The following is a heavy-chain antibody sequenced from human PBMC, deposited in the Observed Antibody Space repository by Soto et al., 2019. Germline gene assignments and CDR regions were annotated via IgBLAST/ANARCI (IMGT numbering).Heavy chain of an antibody. V-gene: IGHV4-34*01. CDR2: INHSGST. D-gene: IGHD6-13*01. CDR1: GGSFSGYY. Sequence: PSETLSLTCAVYGGSFSGYYWSWIRQPPGKGLEWIGEINHSGSTNYNPSLKSRVTISVDTSKNQFSLKLSSVTAADTAVYYCARGGGSSWYPNWGQGTLVTVS. CDR3: ARGGGSSWYPN. J-gene: IGHJ4*02.